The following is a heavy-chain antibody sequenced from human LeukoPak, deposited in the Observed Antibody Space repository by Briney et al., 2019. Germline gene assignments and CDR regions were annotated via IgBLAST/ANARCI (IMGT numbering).Heavy chain of an antibody. CDR1: GFTFDDYA. Sequence: GGSLRLSCAASGFTFDDYAMHWVRQAPGKGLEWVSGISWNSGSIGYADSVKGRFTISRDNAKNSLYLQMNSLRAEDTALYYCAKEGAIFGVVIESYYFDYWGQGTLVTVSS. CDR3: AKEGAIFGVVIESYYFDY. V-gene: IGHV3-9*01. J-gene: IGHJ4*02. CDR2: ISWNSGSI. D-gene: IGHD3-3*01.